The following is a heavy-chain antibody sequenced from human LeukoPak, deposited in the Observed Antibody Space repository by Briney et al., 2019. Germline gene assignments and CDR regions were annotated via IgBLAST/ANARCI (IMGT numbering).Heavy chain of an antibody. D-gene: IGHD6-6*01. Sequence: ASVTVSFMASGYTFTSYYMHWVRQAPGQGLEWMGIIDPSGGTTSYAQKFQGRVTMTRDTSTSTVYMELSSLRSEDTAVYYCARSYGYRTSSDYWGQGTLVTVSS. CDR1: GYTFTSYY. V-gene: IGHV1-46*01. J-gene: IGHJ4*02. CDR3: ARSYGYRTSSDY. CDR2: IDPSGGTT.